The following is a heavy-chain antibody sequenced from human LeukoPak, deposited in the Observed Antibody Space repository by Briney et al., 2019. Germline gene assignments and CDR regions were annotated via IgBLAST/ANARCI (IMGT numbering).Heavy chain of an antibody. CDR3: AREGIAVDPH. CDR2: IYYSGST. Sequence: SETLSLTCTVSGGSISSSSYYWGWIRQPPGKGLEWIGSIYYSGSTNYNPSLKSRVTISVDTSKNQFSLKLSSVTAADTAVYYCAREGIAVDPHWGQGTLVTVSS. D-gene: IGHD6-19*01. J-gene: IGHJ4*02. CDR1: GGSISSSSYY. V-gene: IGHV4-39*07.